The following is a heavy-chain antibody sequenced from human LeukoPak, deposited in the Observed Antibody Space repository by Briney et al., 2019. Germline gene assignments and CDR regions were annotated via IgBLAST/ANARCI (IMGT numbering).Heavy chain of an antibody. Sequence: GGSLRLSCAASGFTFSDYAMHWVRQAPGKGLEWVAVLSYGGTNKYYADSVKGRFTISRDNSKNTMFLQMNSLRAEDTAVYHCARDRSGYANDAFDFWGQGTMVTVFS. V-gene: IGHV3-30-3*01. CDR3: ARDRSGYANDAFDF. CDR2: LSYGGTNK. D-gene: IGHD3-3*01. J-gene: IGHJ3*01. CDR1: GFTFSDYA.